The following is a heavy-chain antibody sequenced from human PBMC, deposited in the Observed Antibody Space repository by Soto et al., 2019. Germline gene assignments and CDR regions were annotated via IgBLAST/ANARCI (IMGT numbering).Heavy chain of an antibody. D-gene: IGHD3-10*01. CDR1: GGSISSSNW. V-gene: IGHV4-4*02. J-gene: IGHJ1*01. CDR2: IYHSGST. CDR3: ARKATGRFGELLTHFQH. Sequence: QVQLQESGPGLVKPSGTLSLTCAVSGGSISSSNWWSWVRQPPGKGLEWIGEIYHSGSTNYNPSPTGRVTISGDKSTNQFSLKLSSVTAADTAVYHCARKATGRFGELLTHFQHWGQGTLVTVSS.